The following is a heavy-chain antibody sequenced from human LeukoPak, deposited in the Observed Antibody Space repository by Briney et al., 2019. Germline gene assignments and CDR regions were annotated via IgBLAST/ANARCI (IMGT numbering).Heavy chain of an antibody. Sequence: RSSETLSLTCAVYGGSFSGYYWSWIRQPPGKGLEWIGEINHSGSTNYNPSLKSRVTISVDTSKNQFSLKLNSVTAADTAVYYCARDYGSGSYYLLPHFDYWGQGTLVTVSS. V-gene: IGHV4-34*01. CDR2: INHSGST. CDR1: GGSFSGYY. D-gene: IGHD3-10*01. CDR3: ARDYGSGSYYLLPHFDY. J-gene: IGHJ4*02.